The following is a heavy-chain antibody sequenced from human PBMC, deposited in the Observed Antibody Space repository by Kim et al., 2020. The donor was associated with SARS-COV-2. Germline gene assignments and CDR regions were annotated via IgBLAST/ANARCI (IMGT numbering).Heavy chain of an antibody. V-gene: IGHV3-30*18. CDR2: ISYYGSNK. Sequence: GGSLRLSCAASGFTFSSYGMHWVRQAPGKGLEWVAVISYYGSNKYYADSVKGRFTISRDNSKNTLYLQMNSLRAEDTAVYYCAKVRPKNYYDSSGYLDY. D-gene: IGHD3-22*01. CDR3: AKVRPKNYYDSSGYLDY. J-gene: IGHJ4*01. CDR1: GFTFSSYG.